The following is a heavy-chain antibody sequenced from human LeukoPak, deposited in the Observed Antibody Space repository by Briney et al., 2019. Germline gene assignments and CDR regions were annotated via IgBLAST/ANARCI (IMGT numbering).Heavy chain of an antibody. CDR2: IRYDGSNK. V-gene: IGHV3-30*02. D-gene: IGHD5-12*01. CDR3: ARDLSADSGYGYYYYYMDV. J-gene: IGHJ6*03. Sequence: GGSLRLPCAASGFTFSSYGMHWVRQAPGKGLEWVAFIRYDGSNKYYADSVKGRFTISRDNSKNTLYLQMNSLRAEDTAVYYCARDLSADSGYGYYYYYMDVWGKGTTVTVSS. CDR1: GFTFSSYG.